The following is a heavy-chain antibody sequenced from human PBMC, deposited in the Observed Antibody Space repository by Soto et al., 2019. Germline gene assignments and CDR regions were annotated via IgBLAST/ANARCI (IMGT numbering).Heavy chain of an antibody. V-gene: IGHV4-34*01. CDR3: ERDQRSSSSWHYYYDGMDV. Sequence: PSETLSLTCAVYGGSFSGYYWSWIRQPPGKGLEWIGEINHSGSTNYNPSLKSRVTISVDTSKNQFSLKLSSVTAADTAVYYCERDQRSSSSWHYYYDGMDVWGQGTTVT. D-gene: IGHD6-13*01. CDR1: GGSFSGYY. J-gene: IGHJ6*02. CDR2: INHSGST.